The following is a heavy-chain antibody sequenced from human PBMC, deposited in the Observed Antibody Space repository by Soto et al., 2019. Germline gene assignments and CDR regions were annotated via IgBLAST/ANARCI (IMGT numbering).Heavy chain of an antibody. CDR3: AGTSGTFYTPIDY. Sequence: SETLSLTCTVSGGSISSYYWSWIRQPPGKGLEWIGYIYYSGSTSYNPSLKSRVTISVDTSKNQFSLKLSSVTAADTAVYYCAGTSGTFYTPIDYWGKGTLVTVSS. CDR2: IYYSGST. CDR1: GGSISSYY. D-gene: IGHD2-2*02. J-gene: IGHJ4*02. V-gene: IGHV4-59*01.